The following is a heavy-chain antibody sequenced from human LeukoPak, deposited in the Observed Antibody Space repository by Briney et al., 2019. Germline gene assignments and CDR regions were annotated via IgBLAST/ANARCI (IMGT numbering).Heavy chain of an antibody. CDR3: ARGQGGRRGRFRSSWYYFDY. V-gene: IGHV4-34*01. J-gene: IGHJ4*02. CDR1: GGSFSGYY. D-gene: IGHD6-13*01. Sequence: PSETLSLTCAVYGGSFSGYYWSWIRQPPGKGLEWIGEINHSGSTNYNPSLKSRVTISVDTSKNQFSLKLSSVTAADTAVYYCARGQGGRRGRFRSSWYYFDYWGQGTLVTVSS. CDR2: INHSGST.